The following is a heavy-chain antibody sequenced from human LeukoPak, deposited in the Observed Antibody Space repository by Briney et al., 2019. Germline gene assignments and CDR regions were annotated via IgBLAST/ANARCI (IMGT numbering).Heavy chain of an antibody. CDR1: GFTFSSYA. D-gene: IGHD7-27*01. J-gene: IGHJ4*02. Sequence: GGSLRLSCAASGFTFSSYAMSWVRQAPGKGLEWVSAISGSGGSTYYADSVKGRLTISRDNAKNSLYLQMNSLRAEDTAVYYCALGILVKGGDYFDYWGQGTLVTVSS. CDR2: ISGSGGST. CDR3: ALGILVKGGDYFDY. V-gene: IGHV3-23*01.